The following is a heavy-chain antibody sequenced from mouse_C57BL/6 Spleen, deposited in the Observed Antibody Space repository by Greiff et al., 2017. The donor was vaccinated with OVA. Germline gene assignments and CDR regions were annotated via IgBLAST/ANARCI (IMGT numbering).Heavy chain of an antibody. CDR2: ISSGSSTI. D-gene: IGHD3-2*02. Sequence: EVQLKESGGGLVKPGGSLKLSCAASGFTFSDYGMHWVRQAPEKGLEWVAYISSGSSTIYYADTVKGRFTISRDNAKNTLFLQMTSLRSEDTAMYYCARPAQATGYAMDYWGQGTSVTVSS. V-gene: IGHV5-17*01. J-gene: IGHJ4*01. CDR1: GFTFSDYG. CDR3: ARPAQATGYAMDY.